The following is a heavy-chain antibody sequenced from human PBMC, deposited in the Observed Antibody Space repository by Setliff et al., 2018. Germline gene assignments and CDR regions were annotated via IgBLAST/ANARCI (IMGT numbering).Heavy chain of an antibody. CDR2: INAGNGNT. CDR3: AIPSSGNFYFDY. D-gene: IGHD1-26*01. Sequence: ASVKVSCKAFGYTFTKYGIDWVRQAPGQSLEWMGWINAGNGNTKYSQKFQGRVTITADQSTRTAYMELSSLRSEDTAVYYCAIPSSGNFYFDYWGQGTLVTVSS. V-gene: IGHV1-18*01. CDR1: GYTFTKYG. J-gene: IGHJ4*02.